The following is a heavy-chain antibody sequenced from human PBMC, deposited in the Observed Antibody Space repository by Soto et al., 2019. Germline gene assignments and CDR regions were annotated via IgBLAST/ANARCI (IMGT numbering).Heavy chain of an antibody. D-gene: IGHD1-7*01. Sequence: EVQLLESGGGLVQPGGSLRLSCAASGFTFSNYVMNWVRQAPGKGLEWVSTISYSADKTFYADSVKGRFTISRDNSRETLCLQMNSLRADDAAVYYCARRARTATTNWGAFDIWGQGTMVTVSS. J-gene: IGHJ3*02. CDR2: ISYSADKT. CDR3: ARRARTATTNWGAFDI. V-gene: IGHV3-23*01. CDR1: GFTFSNYV.